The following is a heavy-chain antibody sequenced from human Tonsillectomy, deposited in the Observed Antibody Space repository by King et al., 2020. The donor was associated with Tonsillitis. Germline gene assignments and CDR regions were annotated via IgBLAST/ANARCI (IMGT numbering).Heavy chain of an antibody. CDR1: GYTFTGYY. J-gene: IGHJ4*02. V-gene: IGHV1-2*02. D-gene: IGHD1-1*01. Sequence: QLVQSGAEVKKPGASVKVSCKASGYTFTGYYMHWVRQAPGQGLEWMGWINPNSGGPNYAQKFQGRVTMTRDTSISTAYMERSRLRSDDTAVYYCARDRAGTDFDYWGQGTLVTVSS. CDR3: ARDRAGTDFDY. CDR2: INPNSGGP.